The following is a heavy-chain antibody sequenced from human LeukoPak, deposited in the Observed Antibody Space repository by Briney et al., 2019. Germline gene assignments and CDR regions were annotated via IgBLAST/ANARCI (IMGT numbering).Heavy chain of an antibody. V-gene: IGHV3-9*01. Sequence: SLRLSCAASGFTFDDYAMHWVRPAPGKGLEWVSGISWNSGSIGYADSVKGRFTISRDNAKNSLYLQMNSLRAEDTALYYCAKARDGCFDYWGQGTLVTVSS. D-gene: IGHD5-24*01. CDR3: AKARDGCFDY. CDR2: ISWNSGSI. J-gene: IGHJ4*02. CDR1: GFTFDDYA.